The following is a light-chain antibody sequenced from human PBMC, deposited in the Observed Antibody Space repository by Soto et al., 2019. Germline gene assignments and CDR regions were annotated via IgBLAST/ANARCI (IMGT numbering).Light chain of an antibody. CDR2: LGS. Sequence: IVMTQSPLSLPVTPGEPASISCRSSQSLLHSNGYNYLDWYLQKPGQSPQLLIYLGSNRASGVPDRFSGSGSGTDFTLNISRVEAEDVGVYYCMQALQTPVTFGQGTKLEIK. CDR3: MQALQTPVT. V-gene: IGKV2-28*01. CDR1: QSLLHSNGYNY. J-gene: IGKJ2*01.